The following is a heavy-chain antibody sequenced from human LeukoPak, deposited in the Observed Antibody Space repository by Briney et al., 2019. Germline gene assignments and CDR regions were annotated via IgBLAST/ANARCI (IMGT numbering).Heavy chain of an antibody. Sequence: SQTLSLTCAISGDSVSSDSAAWNWIRQSPSRGLEWLGRTYYRSKWYSDYAGSVKSRITINSDTSKNQFSLQLNSVSPEDTAVYYCAGGGGSFDYWGQGTLVTVSS. CDR3: AGGGGSFDY. CDR1: GDSVSSDSAA. CDR2: TYYRSKWYS. J-gene: IGHJ4*02. V-gene: IGHV6-1*01. D-gene: IGHD3-16*01.